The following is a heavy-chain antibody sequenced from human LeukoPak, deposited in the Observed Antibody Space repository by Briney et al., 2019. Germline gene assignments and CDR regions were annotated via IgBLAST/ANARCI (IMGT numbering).Heavy chain of an antibody. CDR2: INHSGST. Sequence: SETLSLTCAVYGGSFSGYYWSWIRQPPGKGLEWVGEINHSGSTNYNPSLKSRVTISVDTSKNQFSLKLSSVTAADTAVYYCARWYYYGSGSSQWGQGTLVTVSS. CDR1: GGSFSGYY. D-gene: IGHD3-10*01. CDR3: ARWYYYGSGSSQ. V-gene: IGHV4-34*01. J-gene: IGHJ4*02.